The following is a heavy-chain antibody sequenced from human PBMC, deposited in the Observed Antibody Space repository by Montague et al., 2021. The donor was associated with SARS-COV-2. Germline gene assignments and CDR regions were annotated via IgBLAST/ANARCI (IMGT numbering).Heavy chain of an antibody. D-gene: IGHD3-10*01. CDR1: GGSFSGYY. J-gene: IGHJ6*02. CDR2: INHSGST. Sequence: SETLSLTCAVYGGSFSGYYWSWIRQPPGKGLEWIGEINHSGSTNYNPSLKSRVTIPVDTSKNQFSLKLSSVTAADTAVYYCARVRYYGSGTSLGMDAWGQGTTVTVSS. V-gene: IGHV4-34*01. CDR3: ARVRYYGSGTSLGMDA.